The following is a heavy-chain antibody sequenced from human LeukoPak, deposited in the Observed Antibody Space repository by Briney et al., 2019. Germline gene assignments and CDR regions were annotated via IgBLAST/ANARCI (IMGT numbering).Heavy chain of an antibody. CDR2: IYYSGST. J-gene: IGHJ4*02. D-gene: IGHD3-16*02. CDR1: GGSISSGGYY. V-gene: IGHV4-31*03. CDR3: ASRNYDYVWGSYRYEAYFDY. Sequence: SGTLSLTCTVSGGSISSGGYYWSWIRQHPGKGLEWIGYIYYSGSTYYNPSLKSRVTISVDTSKNQFSLKLSSVTAADTAVYYCASRNYDYVWGSYRYEAYFDYWGQGTLVTVSS.